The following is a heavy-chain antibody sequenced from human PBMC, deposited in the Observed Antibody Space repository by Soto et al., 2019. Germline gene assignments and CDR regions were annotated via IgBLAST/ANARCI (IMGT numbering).Heavy chain of an antibody. J-gene: IGHJ3*02. V-gene: IGHV3-30-3*01. D-gene: IGHD3-10*01. Sequence: GGSLRLSCAASGFTFSSYAMHWVRQAPGKGLEWVAVISYDGSNKYYADSVKGRFTISRDNSKNTLYLQMNRLRAEDTAVYKCSSPSSLITMVRGVMSSPTPPDIWGQGTMVTVSS. CDR2: ISYDGSNK. CDR3: SSPSSLITMVRGVMSSPTPPDI. CDR1: GFTFSSYA.